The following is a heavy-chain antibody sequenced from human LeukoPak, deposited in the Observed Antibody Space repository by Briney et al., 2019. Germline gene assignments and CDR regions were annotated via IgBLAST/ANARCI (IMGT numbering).Heavy chain of an antibody. D-gene: IGHD6-6*01. J-gene: IGHJ6*02. Sequence: PGGSLRLSCAASGFTFSSYAMSWVRQAPGKGLEWVSAISGSGGSTYYADSVKGRFTISRDNSKNTLYLRMNSLRAEDTAVYYCAKGVEYSSSFTHRYYYYYGMDVWGQGTTVTVSS. CDR2: ISGSGGST. CDR1: GFTFSSYA. CDR3: AKGVEYSSSFTHRYYYYYGMDV. V-gene: IGHV3-23*01.